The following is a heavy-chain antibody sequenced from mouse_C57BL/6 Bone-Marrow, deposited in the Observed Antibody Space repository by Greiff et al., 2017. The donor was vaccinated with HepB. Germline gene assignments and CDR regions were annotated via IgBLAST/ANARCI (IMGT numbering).Heavy chain of an antibody. V-gene: IGHV5-16*01. CDR3: ARDGSNWYFDV. J-gene: IGHJ1*03. CDR2: INYDGSST. Sequence: EVKVVESEGGLVQPGSSMKLSCTASGFTFSDYYMAWVRQVPEKGLEWVANINYDGSSTYYLDSLKSRFIISRDNAKNILYLQMSSLKSEDTATYYCARDGSNWYFDVWGTGTTVTVSS. CDR1: GFTFSDYY. D-gene: IGHD1-1*01.